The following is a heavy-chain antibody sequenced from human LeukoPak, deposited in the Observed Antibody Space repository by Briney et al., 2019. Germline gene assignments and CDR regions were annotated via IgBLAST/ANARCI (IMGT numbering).Heavy chain of an antibody. CDR3: ARDEPHIYYDSSGYRY. V-gene: IGHV3-53*01. CDR1: GFTFSSYW. D-gene: IGHD3-22*01. J-gene: IGHJ4*02. Sequence: GGSLRLSCAASGFTFSSYWMSWVRQAPGKGLEWVSVIYSGGSTYYADSVKGRFTISRDNSKNTLYLQMNSLRAEDTAVYYCARDEPHIYYDSSGYRYWGQGTLVTVSS. CDR2: IYSGGST.